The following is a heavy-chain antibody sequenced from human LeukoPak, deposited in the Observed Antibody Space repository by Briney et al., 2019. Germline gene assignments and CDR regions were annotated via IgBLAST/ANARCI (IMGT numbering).Heavy chain of an antibody. Sequence: RPSETLSLTCTVSGGSISSSSYYWGWIRQPPGKGLEWIGSIYYSGSTYYNPSLKSRVTISVDTSKNQFSLKLSSVTAADTAVYYCARHLIAARVSDWFDPWGQGTLVTVSS. V-gene: IGHV4-39*01. CDR2: IYYSGST. CDR3: ARHLIAARVSDWFDP. CDR1: GGSISSSSYY. D-gene: IGHD6-6*01. J-gene: IGHJ5*02.